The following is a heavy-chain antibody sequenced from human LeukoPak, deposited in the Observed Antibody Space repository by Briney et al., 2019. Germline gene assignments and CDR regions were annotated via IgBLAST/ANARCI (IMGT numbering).Heavy chain of an antibody. Sequence: GRSLRLSCAASGFTFSTYGMHWVRQAPGKGLKWVAVISYLGTNEYYADSVKGRFTISRDNSKNTLYLQMNSLRADDTGVYYCARVVEERLQLDVWGQGTTVTVSS. CDR3: ARVVEERLQLDV. D-gene: IGHD5-24*01. J-gene: IGHJ6*02. CDR2: ISYLGTNE. CDR1: GFTFSTYG. V-gene: IGHV3-30-3*01.